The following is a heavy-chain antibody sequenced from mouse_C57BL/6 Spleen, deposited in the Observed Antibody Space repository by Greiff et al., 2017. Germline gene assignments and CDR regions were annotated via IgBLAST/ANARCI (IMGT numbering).Heavy chain of an antibody. Sequence: VKLMESGPELVKPGASVKISCKASGYAFSSSWMNWVKQRPGKGLEWIGRIYPGDGDTNYNGKFKGKATLTADKSSSTAYMQLSSLTSADSAVYFCAREGGNYLRFAYWGQGTLVTVSA. CDR3: AREGGNYLRFAY. CDR2: IYPGDGDT. V-gene: IGHV1-82*01. D-gene: IGHD5-5*01. J-gene: IGHJ3*01. CDR1: GYAFSSSW.